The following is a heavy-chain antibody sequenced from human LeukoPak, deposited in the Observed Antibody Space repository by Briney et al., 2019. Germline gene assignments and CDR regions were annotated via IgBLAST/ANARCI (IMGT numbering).Heavy chain of an antibody. D-gene: IGHD4-17*01. J-gene: IGHJ4*02. CDR1: GFTVSSKY. Sequence: PGGSLRLSCAASGFTVSSKYMSWVRQAPGKGLEWVSVIYSGGSTYYADSVKGRFTISRDNSKNTLYLQMNSLRAEDTAVYYCAKDLDGDYYFDYWGQGTLVTVSS. CDR3: AKDLDGDYYFDY. CDR2: IYSGGST. V-gene: IGHV3-53*01.